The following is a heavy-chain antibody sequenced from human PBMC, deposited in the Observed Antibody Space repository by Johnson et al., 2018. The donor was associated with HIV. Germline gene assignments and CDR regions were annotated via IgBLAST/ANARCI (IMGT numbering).Heavy chain of an antibody. CDR1: GFTFDDYA. J-gene: IGHJ3*02. Sequence: VQLVESGGGLVQPGRSLRLSCAASGFTFDDYAMHWVRQAPGKGLEWVGRIKSKTDGGTTDYAAPVKGRFTISRDDSKNTLYLQMNSLRAEDTAVYYCAKTYSGSNRDAFDIWGQGTMVTVSS. CDR2: IKSKTDGGTT. D-gene: IGHD1-26*01. CDR3: AKTYSGSNRDAFDI. V-gene: IGHV3-15*01.